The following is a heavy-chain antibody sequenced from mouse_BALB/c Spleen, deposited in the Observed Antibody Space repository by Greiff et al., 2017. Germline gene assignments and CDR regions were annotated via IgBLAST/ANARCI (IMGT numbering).Heavy chain of an antibody. D-gene: IGHD3-1*01. CDR3: GYSAGPWCAY. J-gene: IGHJ3*01. V-gene: IGHV14-1*02. CDR2: IDPENGNT. Sequence: VQLQQSGAELVRPGALVKLSCKASGFNIKDYYMHWVKQRPEQGLEWIGWIDPENGNTIYDPKFQGKASITAETPSNTAYLQRSSLTSEDTAVYYCGYSAGPWCAYWGQGTLVTVCA. CDR1: GFNIKDYY.